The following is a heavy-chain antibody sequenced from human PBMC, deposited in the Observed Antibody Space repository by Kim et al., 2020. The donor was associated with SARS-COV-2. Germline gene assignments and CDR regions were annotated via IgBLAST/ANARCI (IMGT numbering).Heavy chain of an antibody. CDR2: ISGSGGST. D-gene: IGHD3-22*01. CDR3: AKDSRGFKKGVVVVNWFDY. CDR1: GFTFSSYA. J-gene: IGHJ4*02. Sequence: GGSLRLSCAASGFTFSSYAMSWVRQAPGKGLEWVSAISGSGGSTYYTDSVKGRFTISRDNSKNTLYLQMNSLRAEDTAVYYCAKDSRGFKKGVVVVNWFDYWGQGTLVTVSS. V-gene: IGHV3-23*01.